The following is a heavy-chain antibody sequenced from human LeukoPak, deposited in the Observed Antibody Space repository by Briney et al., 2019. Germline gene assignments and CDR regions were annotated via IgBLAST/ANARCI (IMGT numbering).Heavy chain of an antibody. CDR2: IYTSGST. Sequence: SETLSLTCTVSGGSISSYYWSWIRQPAGKGREWIGRIYTSGSTNYNPSLKSRVTISVDKSKNQFSLKLSSVTAADTAVYYCARDRSISGSYYGDFDYWGQGTLVTVSS. CDR1: GGSISSYY. V-gene: IGHV4-4*07. J-gene: IGHJ4*02. D-gene: IGHD1-26*01. CDR3: ARDRSISGSYYGDFDY.